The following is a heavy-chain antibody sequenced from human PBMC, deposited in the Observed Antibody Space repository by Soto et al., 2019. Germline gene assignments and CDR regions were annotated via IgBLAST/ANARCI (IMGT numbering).Heavy chain of an antibody. Sequence: PSETLSLTCTVSGGSISSGDYYWSWIRQPPGKGLEWIGYIYYSGSTYYNPSLKSRVTISVDTSKNKFSLKLSSVTAADTAVYYCASTIVGATSFYWGQGTLVTVSS. D-gene: IGHD1-26*01. CDR2: IYYSGST. J-gene: IGHJ4*02. V-gene: IGHV4-30-4*01. CDR3: ASTIVGATSFY. CDR1: GGSISSGDYY.